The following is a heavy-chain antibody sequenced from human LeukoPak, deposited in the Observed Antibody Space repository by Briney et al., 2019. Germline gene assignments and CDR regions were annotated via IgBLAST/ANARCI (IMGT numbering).Heavy chain of an antibody. Sequence: GESLKISCKGSGYSFTSYWIGWVRQLPGKGLEWMGIIYPGDSDTRYSPPFQGQVTISADKSISTAYLQWSSLKASDTAMYYCATSSYCSSTSCPNYYYYGMDVWGQGTTVTVSS. D-gene: IGHD2-2*01. CDR3: ATSSYCSSTSCPNYYYYGMDV. CDR1: GYSFTSYW. V-gene: IGHV5-51*01. CDR2: IYPGDSDT. J-gene: IGHJ6*02.